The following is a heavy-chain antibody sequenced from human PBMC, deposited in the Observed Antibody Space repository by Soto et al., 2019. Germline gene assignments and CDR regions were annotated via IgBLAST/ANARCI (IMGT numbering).Heavy chain of an antibody. CDR3: ARVVTTPYYYYGMDV. CDR1: GGSISSSSYY. D-gene: IGHD3-22*01. CDR2: IYYSGST. Sequence: SETLSLTCTVSGGSISSSSYYWGWIRQPPGKGLEWIGSIYYSGSTYYNPSLKSRVTISVDTSKNQFSLKLSSVTAADTAVYYCARVVTTPYYYYGMDVWGQGTTVTVSS. V-gene: IGHV4-39*01. J-gene: IGHJ6*02.